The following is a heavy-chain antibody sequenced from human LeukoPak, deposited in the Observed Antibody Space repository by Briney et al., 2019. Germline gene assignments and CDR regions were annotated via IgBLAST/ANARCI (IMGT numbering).Heavy chain of an antibody. CDR2: IYSGDST. V-gene: IGHV3-66*01. CDR3: ARAGQQLTGGGVDY. D-gene: IGHD6-13*01. J-gene: IGHJ4*02. Sequence: GGSLRLSCAASGLTVSSNYMTWVRQAPGKGLEWVSVIYSGDSTHYADSVKGRFTISRDNSKNTLYLQMNSLRAEDTAVYYCARAGQQLTGGGVDYWGQGTLVTVSS. CDR1: GLTVSSNY.